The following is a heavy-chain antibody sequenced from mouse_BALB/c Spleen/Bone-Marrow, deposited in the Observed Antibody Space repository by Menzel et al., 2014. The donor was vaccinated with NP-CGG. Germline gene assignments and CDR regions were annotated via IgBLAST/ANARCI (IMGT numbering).Heavy chain of an antibody. V-gene: IGHV5-6-3*01. D-gene: IGHD2-1*01. Sequence: EVMLVESGGGLVQPGASLKLSCAASGFTFSNYGMSLVRQTPDKRLELVATINGNGGSTYYPDSVTGRFTISRDTAKNTLYLQMSSLKSEETAMYYCVRGNYGNYVDYFDFWGQGTTLTVSS. CDR3: VRGNYGNYVDYFDF. CDR2: INGNGGST. CDR1: GFTFSNYG. J-gene: IGHJ2*01.